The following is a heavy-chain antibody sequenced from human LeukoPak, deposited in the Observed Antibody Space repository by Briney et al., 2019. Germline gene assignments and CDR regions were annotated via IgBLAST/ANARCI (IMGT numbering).Heavy chain of an antibody. D-gene: IGHD6-13*01. V-gene: IGHV3-30-3*01. CDR3: ASRYSSSWYVLDY. J-gene: IGHJ4*02. CDR2: ISYDGSNE. Sequence: GGSLRLSCAASGFTFSSYAMHWVRQAPGKGLEWVAVISYDGSNEYYADSVKGRFTISRDNSKNTLYLHMNSLRAEDTAVYYCASRYSSSWYVLDYWGQGTRVTVSS. CDR1: GFTFSSYA.